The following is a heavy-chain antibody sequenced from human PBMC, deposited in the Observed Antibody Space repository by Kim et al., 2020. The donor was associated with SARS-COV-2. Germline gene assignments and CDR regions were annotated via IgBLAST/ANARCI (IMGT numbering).Heavy chain of an antibody. CDR2: ISSSGSTI. D-gene: IGHD4-4*01. CDR1: GFTFSSYE. J-gene: IGHJ5*02. CDR3: ARGITVTHNWFDP. V-gene: IGHV3-48*03. Sequence: GGSLRLSCAASGFTFSSYEMNWVRQAPGKGLEWVSYISSSGSTIYYADSVKGRFTISRDNAKNSLYLQMNSLRAEDTAVYYCARGITVTHNWFDPWGQGTLVTVSS.